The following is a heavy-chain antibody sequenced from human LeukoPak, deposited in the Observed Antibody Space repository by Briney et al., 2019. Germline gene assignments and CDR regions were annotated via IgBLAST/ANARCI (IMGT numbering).Heavy chain of an antibody. J-gene: IGHJ4*02. Sequence: SETLSLTCTVSGGSISSYYWGWIRQPPGKGLEWLGSIYYSGSTYYSPSLKSRVTISVDTSKNQFSLKLSSVTAADTAVYYCARDPSPGYCSGGSCYGPYFDYWGQGTLVTVSS. D-gene: IGHD2-15*01. CDR1: GGSISSYY. V-gene: IGHV4-39*07. CDR2: IYYSGST. CDR3: ARDPSPGYCSGGSCYGPYFDY.